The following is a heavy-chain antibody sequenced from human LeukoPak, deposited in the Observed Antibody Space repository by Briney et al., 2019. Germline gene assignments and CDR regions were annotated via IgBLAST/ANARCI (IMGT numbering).Heavy chain of an antibody. J-gene: IGHJ1*01. V-gene: IGHV3-21*01. Sequence: GGSLRLSCAASGFTFSNYAMNWVRQAPGKGLEWVSSISSSGSYIYYADSMQGRFTISRDNSKNSLFLQMNSLRAEDTAVYYCARGLYPDYYVSSGSSPPEHWGQGTLVTVSS. D-gene: IGHD3-22*01. CDR1: GFTFSNYA. CDR2: ISSSGSYI. CDR3: ARGLYPDYYVSSGSSPPEH.